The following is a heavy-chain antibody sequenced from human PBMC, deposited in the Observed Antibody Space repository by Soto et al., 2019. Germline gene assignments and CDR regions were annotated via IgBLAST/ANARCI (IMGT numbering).Heavy chain of an antibody. D-gene: IGHD2-21*01. CDR3: AKDHTYCGGDCYSYYFDY. V-gene: IGHV3-23*01. J-gene: IGHJ4*02. CDR2: ISGSGGST. Sequence: GSLRLSCAASGFTFSSYAMSWVRQAPGKGLEWVSAISGSGGSTYYADSVKGRFTISRDNSKNTLYLQMNSLRAEGTAVYYCAKDHTYCGGDCYSYYFDYWGQGTLVTVSS. CDR1: GFTFSSYA.